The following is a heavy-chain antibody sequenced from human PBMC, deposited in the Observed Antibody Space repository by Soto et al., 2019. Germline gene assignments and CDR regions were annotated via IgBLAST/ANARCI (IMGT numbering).Heavy chain of an antibody. V-gene: IGHV1-69*13. J-gene: IGHJ6*02. CDR2: IIPIFGTA. CDR3: AIPYSSGWCGGAEYYYGMDV. Sequence: SVKVSCKASGGTFSSYAISWVRQAPGQGLEWMGGIIPIFGTANYAQKFQGRVTITADESTSTAYMELSSLRSEDTAVYYCAIPYSSGWCGGAEYYYGMDVWGQGTTVTVAS. CDR1: GGTFSSYA. D-gene: IGHD6-19*01.